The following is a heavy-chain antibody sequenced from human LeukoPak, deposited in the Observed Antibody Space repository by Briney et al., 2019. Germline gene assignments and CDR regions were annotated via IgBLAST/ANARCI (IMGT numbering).Heavy chain of an antibody. CDR1: GFMFSSYV. D-gene: IGHD4-17*01. Sequence: GGSLRLSCTASGFMFSSYVMTWVRQAPGKGLEWVSYISSSGSTIYYADSVKGRFTISRDNAKNSLYLQMNSLRAEDTAVYYCARGPGGDYDDYWGQGTLVTVSS. V-gene: IGHV3-48*03. CDR3: ARGPGGDYDDY. J-gene: IGHJ4*02. CDR2: ISSSGSTI.